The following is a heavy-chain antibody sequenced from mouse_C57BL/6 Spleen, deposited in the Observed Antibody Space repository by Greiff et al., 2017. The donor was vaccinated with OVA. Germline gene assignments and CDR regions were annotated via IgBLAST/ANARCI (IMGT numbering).Heavy chain of an antibody. Sequence: QVQLQQSGAELVRPGTSVKMSCKASGYTFTNYWIGWAKQRPGHGLEWIGDIYPGGGYTNYNEKFKGKATLTADKSSSTAYMQFSSLTSEYSAISYCARSGGSSYYYAMDYWGQGTSVTVSS. J-gene: IGHJ4*01. D-gene: IGHD1-1*01. CDR1: GYTFTNYW. V-gene: IGHV1-63*01. CDR2: IYPGGGYT. CDR3: ARSGGSSYYYAMDY.